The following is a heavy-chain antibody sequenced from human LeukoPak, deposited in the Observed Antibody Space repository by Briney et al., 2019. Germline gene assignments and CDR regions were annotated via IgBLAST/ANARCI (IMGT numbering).Heavy chain of an antibody. J-gene: IGHJ4*02. CDR1: VGTFSSYA. CDR2: IIPIFGTA. Sequence: SVKVSCKASVGTFSSYAISWVRQAPGQGLEWMGGIIPIFGTANYAQKFQGRVTITAEESTSTAYMELSSLRSEDTAVYYCASHYYDSSGYYYGFDYWGQGTLVTVSS. V-gene: IGHV1-69*13. D-gene: IGHD3-22*01. CDR3: ASHYYDSSGYYYGFDY.